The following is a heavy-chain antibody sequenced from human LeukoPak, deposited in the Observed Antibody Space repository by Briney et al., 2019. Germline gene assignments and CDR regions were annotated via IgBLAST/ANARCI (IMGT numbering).Heavy chain of an antibody. Sequence: ASVKVSCKASGYTFTGYYMHWVRQAPGQGLEWMGWINPNSGGTNYAQKFQGRVTMTRDTSISTAYMELSRLRSDDTAVYYCARESGSYPAFDIWGQGTMVTVSS. J-gene: IGHJ3*02. CDR1: GYTFTGYY. V-gene: IGHV1-2*02. CDR3: ARESGSYPAFDI. D-gene: IGHD1-26*01. CDR2: INPNSGGT.